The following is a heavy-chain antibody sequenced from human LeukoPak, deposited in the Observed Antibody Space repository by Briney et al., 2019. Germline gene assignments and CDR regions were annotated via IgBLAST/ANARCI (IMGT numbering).Heavy chain of an antibody. V-gene: IGHV3-23*01. CDR1: GFTFSGYA. J-gene: IGHJ4*02. Sequence: GGSLRLSCAASGFTFSGYAMSWVRQAPGKGLEWVSAISGSGGSTYYADSVKGRFTISRDNSKNTLDLQMNSLRAEDTAVYYCAKGVTGVDGRHYFDYWGQGTLVTVSS. CDR3: AKGVTGVDGRHYFDY. D-gene: IGHD3-3*01. CDR2: ISGSGGST.